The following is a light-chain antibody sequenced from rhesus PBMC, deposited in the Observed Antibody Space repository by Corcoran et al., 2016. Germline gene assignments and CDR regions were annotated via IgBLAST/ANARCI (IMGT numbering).Light chain of an antibody. CDR2: YAS. Sequence: DIQMTQSPSSLSASVGDRVTITCRASQGINHYLSWYQQKPGKAPKPLISYASTLEAGVPSRFSGSGSCTDYILTISSLQPGDIATYYCQQYNDSPPTFGGGTKVEIK. CDR3: QQYNDSPPT. J-gene: IGKJ4*01. CDR1: QGINHY. V-gene: IGKV1-66*01.